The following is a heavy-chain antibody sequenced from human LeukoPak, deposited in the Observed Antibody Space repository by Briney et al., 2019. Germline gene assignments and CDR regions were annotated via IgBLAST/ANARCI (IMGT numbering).Heavy chain of an antibody. CDR1: GGSINSY. V-gene: IGHV4-4*07. D-gene: IGHD3-10*01. CDR2: ISGSGTI. J-gene: IGHJ3*02. Sequence: SETLSLTCTVSGGSINSYWSWIRQPAGKGLEWIGRISGSGTITYNPALQSRLSISIDTSKNQFSLKLMSVTAADTAVYYCARPLWFGELLVAFDIWGQGTMVTVSS. CDR3: ARPLWFGELLVAFDI.